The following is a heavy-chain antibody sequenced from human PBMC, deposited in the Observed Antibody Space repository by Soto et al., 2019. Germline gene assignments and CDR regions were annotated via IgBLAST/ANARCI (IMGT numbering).Heavy chain of an antibody. J-gene: IGHJ6*02. Sequence: GGSLRLSCAASGFTFSGYTMSWVRQAPGKGLEWVSAIRGRGGGTYYADSVKGRFTISRDNSKNTLYLQMSSLGAEDTAIYYCVKAVSGMGFYYGMDVWGQGTTVTVSS. CDR1: GFTFSGYT. CDR3: VKAVSGMGFYYGMDV. V-gene: IGHV3-23*01. CDR2: IRGRGGGT. D-gene: IGHD3-16*01.